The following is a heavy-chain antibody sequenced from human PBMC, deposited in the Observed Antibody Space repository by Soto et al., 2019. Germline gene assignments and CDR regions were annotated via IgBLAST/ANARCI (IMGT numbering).Heavy chain of an antibody. CDR3: AKLVGGSSWFNGNYYYYGMDV. CDR2: ISWNSGSI. V-gene: IGHV3-9*01. J-gene: IGHJ6*02. D-gene: IGHD6-13*01. CDR1: GFTFDDYA. Sequence: GGSLRLSCAASGFTFDDYAMHWVRQAPGKGLEWVSGISWNSGSIGYADSVKGRFTISRDNAKNSLYLQMNSLRAEDTALYYCAKLVGGSSWFNGNYYYYGMDVWGQGTTVTVSS.